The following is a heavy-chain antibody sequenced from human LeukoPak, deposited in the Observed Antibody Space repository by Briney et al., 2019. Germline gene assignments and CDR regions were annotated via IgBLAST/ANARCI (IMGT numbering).Heavy chain of an antibody. CDR2: IYSSGST. CDR1: GGSINSGSHY. Sequence: SETLSLTCTVSGGSINSGSHYWSWIRQPAGKGLEWIGRIYSSGSTNYNPSLKSRVTMSVDTSKNQFSLKLSSVAAADTAVYYCVTSYYYYYFYMDVWGRGTTVTVSS. V-gene: IGHV4-61*02. J-gene: IGHJ6*03. CDR3: VTSYYYYYFYMDV.